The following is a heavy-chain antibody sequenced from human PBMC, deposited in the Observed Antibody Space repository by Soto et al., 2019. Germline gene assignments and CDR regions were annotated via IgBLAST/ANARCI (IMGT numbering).Heavy chain of an antibody. CDR2: IYPGDSDT. Sequence: GESLKISCKGSGYSFTSYWIGWVRQMPGKGLEWMGIIYPGDSDTRYSPSFQGQVTISADKSISTAYLQWSSLKASDTAMYYCASELHLGELSPDDAFDIWGQGTMVTVSS. CDR1: GYSFTSYW. J-gene: IGHJ3*02. CDR3: ASELHLGELSPDDAFDI. V-gene: IGHV5-51*01. D-gene: IGHD3-16*02.